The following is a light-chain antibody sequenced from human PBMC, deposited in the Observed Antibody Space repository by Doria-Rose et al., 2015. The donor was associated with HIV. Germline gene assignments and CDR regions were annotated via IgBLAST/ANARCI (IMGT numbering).Light chain of an antibody. CDR3: HQYGTSWT. CDR2: DGS. CDR1: QCFSSTY. J-gene: IGKJ1*01. Sequence: EIVLTQSPGTLSLSPGVRATLSCRAGQCFSSTYLAWYQQKPGQAPSLLIYDGSTRATGIPDRFSASGSGTDFTLTINRLEPEDFALYYCHQYGTSWTFGQGTKVEI. V-gene: IGKV3-20*01.